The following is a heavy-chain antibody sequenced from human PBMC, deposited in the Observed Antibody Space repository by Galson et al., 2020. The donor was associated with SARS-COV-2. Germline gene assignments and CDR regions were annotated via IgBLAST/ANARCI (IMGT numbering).Heavy chain of an antibody. CDR1: GFTFSSYA. Sequence: GESLKISCAASGFTFSSYAMHWVRQAPGKGLEWVAVISYDGSNKYYADSVKGRFTISRDNSKNTLYLQMNSLRAEDTAVYYCAREDLGVGDYFDYWGQGTLVTVSS. J-gene: IGHJ4*02. CDR2: ISYDGSNK. D-gene: IGHD4-17*01. CDR3: AREDLGVGDYFDY. V-gene: IGHV3-30*04.